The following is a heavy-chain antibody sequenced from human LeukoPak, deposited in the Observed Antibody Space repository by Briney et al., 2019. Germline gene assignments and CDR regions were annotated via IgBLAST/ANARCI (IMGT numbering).Heavy chain of an antibody. D-gene: IGHD3-9*01. CDR2: IYYSGST. Sequence: SQTLSLTCAVSGDSISSGGYSWNWIRQPPGKGLEWIGYIYYSGSTNYNPSLKSRITISVDTSKKQFSLKLSSVTAADTAVYYCARGLFGTGYAHFDYWGQGTLVTVSS. CDR1: GDSISSGGYS. V-gene: IGHV4-61*08. J-gene: IGHJ4*02. CDR3: ARGLFGTGYAHFDY.